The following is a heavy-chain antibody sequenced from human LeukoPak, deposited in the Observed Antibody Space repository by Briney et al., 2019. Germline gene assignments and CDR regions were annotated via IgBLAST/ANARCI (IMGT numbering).Heavy chain of an antibody. CDR3: LRGDRRDY. V-gene: IGHV3-21*06. Sequence: GGSLRLSCVASGFTFSSYFITWVRQAPGKGLEWVSSIDSSGGYMFYADSVKGRFIISRDNAKDSLYLQMNSLRVEDTAVYYCLRGDRRDYWGQGTLVTVSS. CDR2: IDSSGGYM. CDR1: GFTFSSYF. J-gene: IGHJ4*02.